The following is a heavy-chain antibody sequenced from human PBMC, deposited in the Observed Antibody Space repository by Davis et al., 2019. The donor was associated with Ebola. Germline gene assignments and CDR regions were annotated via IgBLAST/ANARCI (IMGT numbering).Heavy chain of an antibody. D-gene: IGHD3-22*01. Sequence: PGGSLRLSCKGSGYSSTSYWIGWVRQLPGKGLEWMGIIYPGDSDTRYSPSFQGQVTISADKSISTAYLQWSSLKASDTAMYYCARAGYYDSSGYSYYYYGMDVWGQGTTVTVSS. CDR3: ARAGYYDSSGYSYYYYGMDV. CDR2: IYPGDSDT. V-gene: IGHV5-51*01. J-gene: IGHJ6*02. CDR1: GYSSTSYW.